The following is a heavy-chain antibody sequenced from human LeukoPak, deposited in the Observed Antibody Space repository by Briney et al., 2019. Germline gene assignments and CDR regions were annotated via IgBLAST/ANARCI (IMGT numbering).Heavy chain of an antibody. CDR2: IKSKTDGGTI. D-gene: IGHD3-3*01. J-gene: IGHJ4*02. V-gene: IGHV3-15*01. Sequence: GALRLSCAAPGFTFSNAWMSWVRQAPGKGLEWVGRIKSKTDGGTIDYAAPVKGRFTISRDDSKNTLYLEMYSLKTEDTAMYYCLYFWSGSSLVDYWGQGTLVTVSS. CDR1: GFTFSNAW. CDR3: LYFWSGSSLVDY.